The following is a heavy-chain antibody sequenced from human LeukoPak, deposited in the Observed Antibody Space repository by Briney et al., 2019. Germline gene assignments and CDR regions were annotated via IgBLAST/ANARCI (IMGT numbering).Heavy chain of an antibody. CDR3: IVSEGGSGTLYYYYYMDV. V-gene: IGHV3-49*04. J-gene: IGHJ6*03. Sequence: GRSLRLSCTASGFTFGDYAMSWVRQAPGKGLEWVGFIRSKAYGGTTEYAASVKGRFTISRDDSKSIAYLQMNSLKTEDTAVYYCIVSEGGSGTLYYYYYMDVWGKGTTVTVSS. CDR2: IRSKAYGGTT. D-gene: IGHD3-10*01. CDR1: GFTFGDYA.